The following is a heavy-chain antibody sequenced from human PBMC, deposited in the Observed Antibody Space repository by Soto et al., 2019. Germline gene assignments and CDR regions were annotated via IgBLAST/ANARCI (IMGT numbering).Heavy chain of an antibody. CDR2: IYYSGST. V-gene: IGHV4-31*03. CDR3: ARELYYDILTGSPLYYMDV. CDR1: GGSISSSGYY. J-gene: IGHJ6*03. D-gene: IGHD3-9*01. Sequence: SETLSLTCTVSGGSISSSGYYWSWIRQHPGKGLEWIGYIYYSGSTYYNPSLKSRVTISVDTSKNQFSLKLSSVTAADTAVYYCARELYYDILTGSPLYYMDVWGKGTTVTVS.